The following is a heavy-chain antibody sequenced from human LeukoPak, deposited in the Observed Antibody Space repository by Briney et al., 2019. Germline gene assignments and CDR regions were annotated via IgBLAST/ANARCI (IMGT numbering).Heavy chain of an antibody. CDR3: ARDGPLTTVGDAFDI. Sequence: NPGGSLRLSCAASGFTFSSYSMNWVRQAPGKGLEWVSSISSSSSYIYYADSVKGRFTISRDNAKNSLYLQMNSLRAEDTAVYYCARDGPLTTVGDAFDIWGQGTMVTVSS. D-gene: IGHD4-11*01. CDR2: ISSSSSYI. V-gene: IGHV3-21*01. J-gene: IGHJ3*02. CDR1: GFTFSSYS.